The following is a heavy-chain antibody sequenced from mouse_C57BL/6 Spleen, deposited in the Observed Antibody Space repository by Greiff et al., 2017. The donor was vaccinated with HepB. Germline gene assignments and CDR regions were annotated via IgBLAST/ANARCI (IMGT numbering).Heavy chain of an antibody. CDR2: ISDGGSYT. CDR3: ARDRSYYGSSLFAY. J-gene: IGHJ3*01. D-gene: IGHD1-1*01. Sequence: EVKLVESGGGLVKPGGSLKLSCAASGFTFSSYAMSWVRQTPEKRLEWVATISDGGSYTYYPDNVKGRFTISRDNAKNNLYLQMSHLKSGDTAMYYCARDRSYYGSSLFAYWGQGTLVTVSA. V-gene: IGHV5-4*01. CDR1: GFTFSSYA.